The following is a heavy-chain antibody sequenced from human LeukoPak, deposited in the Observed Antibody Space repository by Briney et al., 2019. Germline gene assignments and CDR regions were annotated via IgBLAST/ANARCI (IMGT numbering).Heavy chain of an antibody. D-gene: IGHD1-26*01. V-gene: IGHV4-39*02. CDR2: IYYSGST. Sequence: SETLSLTCTVSGGSISSSSYYWGWIRQPPGQGLEWIGSIYYSGSTYYNPSLKSRVTISVDTSKNQFSLKLSSVTAADTAVYYCAREGGTYRYFDFWGQGTLVTVSS. J-gene: IGHJ4*02. CDR1: GGSISSSSYY. CDR3: AREGGTYRYFDF.